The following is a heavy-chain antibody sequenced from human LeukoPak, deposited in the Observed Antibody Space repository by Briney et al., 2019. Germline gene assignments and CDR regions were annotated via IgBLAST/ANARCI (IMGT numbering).Heavy chain of an antibody. J-gene: IGHJ3*02. CDR2: INPSGGST. V-gene: IGHV1-46*01. Sequence: ASVKVSCKASGYTFTSYYMHWVRQAPGQGLEWMGIINPSGGSTSYTQKFQGGVTMTRDTSTSTVCMELSSLRSEDTAVYYCARVKPNYYDSSAYGTFDIWGQGTMVTVSS. CDR3: ARVKPNYYDSSAYGTFDI. CDR1: GYTFTSYY. D-gene: IGHD3-22*01.